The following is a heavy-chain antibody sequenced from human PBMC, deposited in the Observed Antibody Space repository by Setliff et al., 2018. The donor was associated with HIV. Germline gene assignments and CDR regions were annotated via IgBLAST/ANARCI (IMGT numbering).Heavy chain of an antibody. V-gene: IGHV4-38-2*01. D-gene: IGHD6-6*01. CDR1: GYSISSGYY. Sequence: NPSETLSLTCAVSGYSISSGYYWGWIRQPPGKGLEWIGSIYHSGSTYYNPSLKSRVTISVDTSKNQFSLKLSSVTAADTAVYYCASLRYSSSSKDYWGQGTLVTVSS. CDR3: ASLRYSSSSKDY. J-gene: IGHJ4*02. CDR2: IYHSGST.